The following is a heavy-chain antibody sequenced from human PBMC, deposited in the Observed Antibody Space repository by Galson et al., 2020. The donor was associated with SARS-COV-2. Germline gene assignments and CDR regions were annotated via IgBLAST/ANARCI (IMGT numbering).Heavy chain of an antibody. V-gene: IGHV3-13*01. CDR2: IGTAGDT. Sequence: GGSLRLSCAASGFTFSSYDMHWVRQATGKGLEWVSAIGTAGDTYYPGSVKGRFTISRENAKNSLYLQMNSLRAGDTAVYYCARGDQRRVTSNESSGYYYYFDYWGQGTLVTVSS. J-gene: IGHJ4*02. CDR3: ARGDQRRVTSNESSGYYYYFDY. CDR1: GFTFSSYD. D-gene: IGHD3-22*01.